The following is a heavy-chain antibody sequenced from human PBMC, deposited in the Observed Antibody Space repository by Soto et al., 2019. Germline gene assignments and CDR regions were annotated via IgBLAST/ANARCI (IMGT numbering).Heavy chain of an antibody. CDR1: GFTFSSYA. D-gene: IGHD2-15*01. CDR2: ISGSGGST. V-gene: IGHV3-23*01. CDR3: AKDTEPVVTPRYFQH. Sequence: PGGSLRLSCAASGFTFSSYAMSWVRQAPGKGLEWVSAISGSGGSTYYADSVKGRFTISRDNSKNTLYLQMNSLRAEDTAVYYCAKDTEPVVTPRYFQHWGQGTLVTVSS. J-gene: IGHJ1*01.